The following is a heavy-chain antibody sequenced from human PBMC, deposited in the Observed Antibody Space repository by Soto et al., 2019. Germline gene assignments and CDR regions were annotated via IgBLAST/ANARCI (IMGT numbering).Heavy chain of an antibody. V-gene: IGHV1-2*04. CDR1: GYSFTDYH. J-gene: IGHJ6*02. Sequence: ASVKVSCKASGYSFTDYHIHWVRQAPGQGLVWLGRINPKSGGTSTAQKFQGWVTMTRDRSISTAYMELTRLRSDDTAVYFCARGDTTDCSYGVCSFLYTRELDVWGQGTTVTVSS. D-gene: IGHD2-8*01. CDR3: ARGDTTDCSYGVCSFLYTRELDV. CDR2: INPKSGGT.